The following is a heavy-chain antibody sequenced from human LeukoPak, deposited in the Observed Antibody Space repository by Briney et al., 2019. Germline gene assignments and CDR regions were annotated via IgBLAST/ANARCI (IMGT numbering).Heavy chain of an antibody. CDR2: IKTDGSTT. V-gene: IGHV3-74*01. CDR1: GFTFSSYW. CDR3: AKDGGRGIENYSWGTFDY. Sequence: TGGSLRLSCAVSGFTFSSYWMHWVRQAPGKGLVWVSHIKTDGSTTPYADSVKGRFIISRDNSKNTLYLQMNSLRAEDTAVYYCAKDGGRGIENYSWGTFDYWGQGTLVTVSS. D-gene: IGHD1-7*01. J-gene: IGHJ4*02.